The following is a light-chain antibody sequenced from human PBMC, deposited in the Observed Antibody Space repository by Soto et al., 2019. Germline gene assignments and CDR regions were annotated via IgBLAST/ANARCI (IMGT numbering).Light chain of an antibody. CDR1: SGHRKYA. V-gene: IGLV4-69*01. CDR3: QTWGTGIQV. Sequence: QLVLTQSPSASASLGASVKLTCTLSSGHRKYAIAWHQQQPEKGPRHLMKVNSDGSQIKGDGIPDRFSGSRSGAERYLTISSLQSEDEADYYCQTWGTGIQVFGTGTKLTVL. CDR2: VNSDGSQ. J-gene: IGLJ1*01.